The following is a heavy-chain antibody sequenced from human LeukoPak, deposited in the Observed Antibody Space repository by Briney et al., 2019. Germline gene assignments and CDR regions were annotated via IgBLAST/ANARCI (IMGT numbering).Heavy chain of an antibody. Sequence: GGSLRLSCAASGFTFSSYWMSWVRQAPGKGLEWVANIKQDGSEKYYVDSVKGRFTISRDNAKNSLYLQMNSLRAEDTAVYYCARAVAGTLFAFDIWGQGIMVTVSS. CDR3: ARAVAGTLFAFDI. V-gene: IGHV3-7*01. CDR2: IKQDGSEK. CDR1: GFTFSSYW. J-gene: IGHJ3*02. D-gene: IGHD6-19*01.